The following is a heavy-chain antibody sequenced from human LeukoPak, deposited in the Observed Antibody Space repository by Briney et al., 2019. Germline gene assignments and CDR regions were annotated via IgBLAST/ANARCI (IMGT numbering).Heavy chain of an antibody. CDR3: ATPSYSSSWYPYFPNPYYYYYYMDV. J-gene: IGHJ6*03. V-gene: IGHV1-18*01. Sequence: GASVKVSCKASGYTFTNYGISWVRQAPGQGLEWMGWISVYNGNTNYAQKFQGRVTITADKSTSTAYMELSSLRSEDTAVYYCATPSYSSSWYPYFPNPYYYYYYMDVWGKGTTVTVSS. CDR2: ISVYNGNT. CDR1: GYTFTNYG. D-gene: IGHD6-13*01.